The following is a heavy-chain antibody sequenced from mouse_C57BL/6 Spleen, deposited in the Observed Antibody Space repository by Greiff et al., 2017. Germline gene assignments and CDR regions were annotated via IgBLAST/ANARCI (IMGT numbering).Heavy chain of an antibody. V-gene: IGHV5-9*01. J-gene: IGHJ1*03. D-gene: IGHD1-1*01. Sequence: EVHLVESGGGLVKPGGSLKLSCAASGFTFSSYSMSWVRQTPEKRLEWVATISGGGGNTYYPDSVKGRFTISRDTAKNTLYLQMSSLRSEDTALYYCARHYYGSRGNWYFDDWGTGTTVTVSS. CDR2: ISGGGGNT. CDR1: GFTFSSYS. CDR3: ARHYYGSRGNWYFDD.